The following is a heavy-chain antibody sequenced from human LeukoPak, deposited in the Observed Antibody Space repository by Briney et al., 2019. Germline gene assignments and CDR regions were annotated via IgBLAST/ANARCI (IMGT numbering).Heavy chain of an antibody. CDR2: IYYRGST. D-gene: IGHD2/OR15-2a*01. CDR1: GGSISSYY. CDR3: ARGGLLFDY. V-gene: IGHV4-59*01. J-gene: IGHJ4*02. Sequence: SETLSLTCTVSGGSISSYYWSWIRQPPGKGLERIGYIYYRGSTNYNPSLKSRVTISVDTSKNQFSLKLSSVTAADTAVYYCARGGLLFDYWGQGTLVTVSS.